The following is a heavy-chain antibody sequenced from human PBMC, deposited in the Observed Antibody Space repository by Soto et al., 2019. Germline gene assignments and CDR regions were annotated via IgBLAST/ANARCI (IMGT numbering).Heavy chain of an antibody. CDR1: GDSVSSNSAG. CDR3: ARGEQYSGRIFDY. D-gene: IGHD1-26*01. J-gene: IGHJ4*01. CDR2: TYYRSKWYY. V-gene: IGHV6-1*01. Sequence: SQTLSLTCVITGDSVSSNSAGWSWVRQSPSRGLEWLGRTYYRSKWYYEYAVSVRGRITINPDTSKNQYPLQLNSVTPEDTAVYFCARGEQYSGRIFDYWGQGTLVNV.